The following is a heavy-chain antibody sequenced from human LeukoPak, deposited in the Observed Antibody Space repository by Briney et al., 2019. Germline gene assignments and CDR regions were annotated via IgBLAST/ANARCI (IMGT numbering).Heavy chain of an antibody. D-gene: IGHD2-21*01. J-gene: IGHJ4*02. Sequence: AGGSLRLSCAASGFTFSSYAMAWVRQAPGKGLEWVSATSGSGISTYYAESVRGRFTVSRDNPKNTLYLHMTSLRAEDTAVYYCAKDRWGVYEHCCEPFDYWGQGTLVTVSS. CDR3: AKDRWGVYEHCCEPFDY. CDR2: TSGSGIST. V-gene: IGHV3-23*01. CDR1: GFTFSSYA.